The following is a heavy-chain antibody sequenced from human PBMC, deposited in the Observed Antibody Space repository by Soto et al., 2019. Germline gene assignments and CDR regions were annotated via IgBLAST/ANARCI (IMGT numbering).Heavy chain of an antibody. Sequence: QVQLQESGPRLVKPSQTLSLTCSVSGGSINRGGFYWRWIRQVPGEGLEWIGDVYYSGSIYYSPSLKRRLTISADTPLNQLSLNLTSVTAADTAVYYCAGAAYYYDDSDYYVDSWGQGILVTVSS. CDR3: AGAAYYYDDSDYYVDS. D-gene: IGHD3-22*01. J-gene: IGHJ4*02. V-gene: IGHV4-31*02. CDR1: GGSINRGGFY. CDR2: VYYSGSI.